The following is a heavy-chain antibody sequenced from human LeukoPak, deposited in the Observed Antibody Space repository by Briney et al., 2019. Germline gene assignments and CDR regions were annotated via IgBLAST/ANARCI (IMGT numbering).Heavy chain of an antibody. V-gene: IGHV3-23*01. Sequence: PGGSLRLSCAASGFTLSDYYMSWVRQAPGKGLEWVASLSASGGGTSYADSVRGRFTISRDNAKNTLYLQMNSPRAEDTAVYFCAKRGVVIRVILVGFHKEAYYFDSWGQGVLVTVSS. CDR3: AKRGVVIRVILVGFHKEAYYFDS. CDR1: GFTLSDYY. CDR2: LSASGGGT. D-gene: IGHD3-22*01. J-gene: IGHJ4*02.